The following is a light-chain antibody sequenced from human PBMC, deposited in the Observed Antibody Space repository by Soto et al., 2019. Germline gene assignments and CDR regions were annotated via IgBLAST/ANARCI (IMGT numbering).Light chain of an antibody. Sequence: DIQMTQSPSTLSASVGDRVTITCRASQSISSWLAWYQQKPGKAPKVLIFDASSLESGVPSRFSGSGSGTDFTLTISSLEPEDFAVYYCQQRSNWLTFGGGTKV. CDR3: QQRSNWLT. V-gene: IGKV1-5*01. J-gene: IGKJ4*01. CDR2: DAS. CDR1: QSISSW.